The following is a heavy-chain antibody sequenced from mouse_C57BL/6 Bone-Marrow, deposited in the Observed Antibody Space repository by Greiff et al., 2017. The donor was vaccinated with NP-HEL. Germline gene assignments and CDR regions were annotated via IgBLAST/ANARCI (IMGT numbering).Heavy chain of an antibody. CDR3: AREGYYSNLFDY. J-gene: IGHJ2*01. CDR2: IYPRSGNT. CDR1: GYTFTSYG. Sequence: QVQLKESGAELARPGASVKLSCKASGYTFTSYGISWVKQRTGQGLEWIGEIYPRSGNTYYNEKFKGKATLTADKSSSKAYMELRSLTSEDSAVYFCAREGYYSNLFDYWGQGTTLTVSS. D-gene: IGHD2-5*01. V-gene: IGHV1-81*01.